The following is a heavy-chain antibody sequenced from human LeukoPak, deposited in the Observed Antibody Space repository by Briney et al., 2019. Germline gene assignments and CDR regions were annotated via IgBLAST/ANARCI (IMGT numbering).Heavy chain of an antibody. CDR1: GFTFSSHA. CDR2: IYSGGST. CDR3: ARGHYDVLTGFHY. V-gene: IGHV3-53*01. J-gene: IGHJ4*02. D-gene: IGHD3-9*01. Sequence: GGSLRLSCAASGFTFSSHAMSWVRQAPGKGLEWVSVIYSGGSTYYADSVKGRFTVSRDNSKNTLYLQMNSLRAEDTAVYYCARGHYDVLTGFHYWGQGTLVTVSS.